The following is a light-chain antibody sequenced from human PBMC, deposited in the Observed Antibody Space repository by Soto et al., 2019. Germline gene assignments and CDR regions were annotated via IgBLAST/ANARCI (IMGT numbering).Light chain of an antibody. Sequence: QSALTQPASVSGSPGQSITISCTGTSSDVGGYDFVSWYQHHPGKAPKLIIYDVANRPSGVSNRFSGSKSGSTASLIISRLQTEDEADYYCVSYTSSTTYVFGTWTKVTVL. V-gene: IGLV2-14*01. CDR1: SSDVGGYDF. CDR3: VSYTSSTTYV. CDR2: DVA. J-gene: IGLJ1*01.